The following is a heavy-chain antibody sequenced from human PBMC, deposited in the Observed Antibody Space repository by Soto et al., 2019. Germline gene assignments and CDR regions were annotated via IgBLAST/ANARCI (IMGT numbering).Heavy chain of an antibody. D-gene: IGHD2-8*01. CDR2: ISYDGSNK. J-gene: IGHJ4*02. Sequence: GGSLRLSCAASGFTFSSYGMHWVRQAPGKGLEWVAVISYDGSNKYYADSVKGRFTISRDNSKNTLYLQMNSLRAEDTAVYYCAKGGPSCTNGVCYRAATIVATMTALDYWGQGTLVTVSS. V-gene: IGHV3-30*18. CDR1: GFTFSSYG. CDR3: AKGGPSCTNGVCYRAATIVATMTALDY.